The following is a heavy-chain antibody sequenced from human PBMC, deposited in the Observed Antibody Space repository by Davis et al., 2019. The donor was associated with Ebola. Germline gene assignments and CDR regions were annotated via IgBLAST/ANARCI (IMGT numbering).Heavy chain of an antibody. J-gene: IGHJ3*02. Sequence: ASVQVSCKASGYRFTSYYMHWVRQAPGQGLEWMGIINPITGGTSYAQNFQVRVNMTRDTSTSTVYMELSSLRSEDTAVYYCASEGGRYYDSSGYVFDIWGQGTMVKVSS. CDR3: ASEGGRYYDSSGYVFDI. CDR1: GYRFTSYY. V-gene: IGHV1-46*01. D-gene: IGHD3-22*01. CDR2: INPITGGT.